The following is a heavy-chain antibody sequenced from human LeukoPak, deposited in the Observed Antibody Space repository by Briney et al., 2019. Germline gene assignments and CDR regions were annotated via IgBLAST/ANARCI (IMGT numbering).Heavy chain of an antibody. CDR1: GGSFSGYY. J-gene: IGHJ6*02. Sequence: PSETLSLTCAVYGGSFSGYYWSWIRQSPGKGLEWIGEINHSGSTNYNPSLKSRVTISVDTSKNQFSLKLSSVTAADTAVYYCARSAYYYYGMDVWGQGTTVTVSS. V-gene: IGHV4-34*01. CDR3: ARSAYYYYGMDV. CDR2: INHSGST.